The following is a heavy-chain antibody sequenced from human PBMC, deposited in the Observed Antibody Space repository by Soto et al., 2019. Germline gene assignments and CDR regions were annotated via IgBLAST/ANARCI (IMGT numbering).Heavy chain of an antibody. CDR3: TLSYGDSYYYYYGMEV. CDR2: IYPGDSDT. D-gene: IGHD4-17*01. Sequence: PGESLKISCKGSGYSFTTYWIGWVRQMPGKGLEGMVIIYPGDSDTRYSPSFQGQVTISADKSINTTYLQWSSLKASDTAIYYCTLSYGDSYYYYYGMEVWGQATKVTVSS. V-gene: IGHV5-51*01. J-gene: IGHJ6*02. CDR1: GYSFTTYW.